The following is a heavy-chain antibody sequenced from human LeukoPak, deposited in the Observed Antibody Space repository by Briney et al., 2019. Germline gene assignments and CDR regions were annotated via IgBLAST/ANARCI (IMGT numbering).Heavy chain of an antibody. V-gene: IGHV7-4-1*02. D-gene: IGHD6-13*01. CDR3: ARDRAAAGTGYYYYYGMDV. Sequence: GASVKVSCKASGYTFTSYAMNWVRQAPGQGLEWMGWINTNTGNPTYAQGFTGRFVFSLDTSVSTAYLQISSLKAEDTAVYYCARDRAAAGTGYYYYYGMDVWGQGTTVTVSS. J-gene: IGHJ6*02. CDR2: INTNTGNP. CDR1: GYTFTSYA.